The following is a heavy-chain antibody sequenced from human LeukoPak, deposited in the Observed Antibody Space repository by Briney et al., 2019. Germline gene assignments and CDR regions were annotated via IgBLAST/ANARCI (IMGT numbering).Heavy chain of an antibody. Sequence: GGSLRLSCAASGFTFSSYTMCWVRQAPGKGLEWVSSISTGGNYRYYADSVKGRLAISRDNAKSSLYLQLSSLRAEDTAVYYCARAIIAASGYYFDYWGQGTLVTVSS. CDR1: GFTFSSYT. CDR3: ARAIIAASGYYFDY. J-gene: IGHJ4*02. CDR2: ISTGGNYR. D-gene: IGHD6-13*01. V-gene: IGHV3-21*01.